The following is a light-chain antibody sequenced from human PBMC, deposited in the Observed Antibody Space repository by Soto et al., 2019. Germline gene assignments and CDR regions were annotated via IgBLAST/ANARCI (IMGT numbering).Light chain of an antibody. CDR2: DAS. J-gene: IGKJ1*01. V-gene: IGKV1-5*01. CDR1: QSISRG. Sequence: DIQMTQSPSTLSGSVGDRVTITCRASQSISRGLAWYQQKPGKAPNLLIYDASTLESGVPSRFSGSGSGTEFTLTISCLHPDDFATYYCQHYSSGWAFGQGTKV. CDR3: QHYSSGWA.